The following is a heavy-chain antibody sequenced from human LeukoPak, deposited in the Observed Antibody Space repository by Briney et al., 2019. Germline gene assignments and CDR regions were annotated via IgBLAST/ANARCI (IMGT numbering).Heavy chain of an antibody. V-gene: IGHV4-34*01. CDR1: GGSFSGYY. J-gene: IGHJ4*02. CDR2: INHSGST. Sequence: PSETLSLTCAVYGGSFSGYYWSWIRQPPGKGLEWIGEINHSGSTNYNPSLKSRVTISVDTSKNHFPLKMSSVTAADTAVYYCTRSSGTGTFSYWGQGTLVTVSS. D-gene: IGHD6-25*01. CDR3: TRSSGTGTFSY.